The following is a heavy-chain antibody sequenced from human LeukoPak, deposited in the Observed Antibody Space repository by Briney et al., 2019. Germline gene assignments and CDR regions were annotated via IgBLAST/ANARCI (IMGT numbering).Heavy chain of an antibody. J-gene: IGHJ4*02. D-gene: IGHD5-12*01. CDR1: GYTFTGYY. CDR2: INPNSGGT. CDR3: ARVDSGYDLYYFDY. Sequence: ASVNVSCKASGYTFTGYYMHWVRQAPGQGLEWMGWINPNSGGTNYAQKFQGRVTMTRDTTISTAYMELSRLRSDDTAVYYCARVDSGYDLYYFDYWGQGTLVTVSS. V-gene: IGHV1-2*02.